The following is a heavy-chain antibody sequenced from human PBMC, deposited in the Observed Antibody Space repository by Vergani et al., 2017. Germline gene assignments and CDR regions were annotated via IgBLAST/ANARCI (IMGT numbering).Heavy chain of an antibody. D-gene: IGHD3-9*01. CDR1: GGTFSSYA. J-gene: IGHJ3*02. Sequence: QVQLVQSGAEVKKPGSSVKVSCKASGGTFSSYAISWVRQAPGQGLEWMGGIIHIFGTANYAQKFQGRVTITADESTSTAYMELSSLRSEDTAVYYCARALMPMNYDILTGYYRYDAFDIWGQGTMVTVSS. CDR2: IIHIFGTA. CDR3: ARALMPMNYDILTGYYRYDAFDI. V-gene: IGHV1-69*01.